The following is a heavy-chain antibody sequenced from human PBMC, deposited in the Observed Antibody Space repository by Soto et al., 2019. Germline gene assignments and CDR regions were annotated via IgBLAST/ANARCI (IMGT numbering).Heavy chain of an antibody. Sequence: GGSLRLSCAASGFTVSSNYMSWVRQAPGKGLEWVSVIYSGGSTYYADSVKGRFTISRDNSKNTLYLQMNSLRAEDTAVYYCASSGASYYYGSGSYYAPPDYWGQGTLVTVSS. V-gene: IGHV3-53*01. CDR3: ASSGASYYYGSGSYYAPPDY. J-gene: IGHJ4*02. CDR1: GFTVSSNY. CDR2: IYSGGST. D-gene: IGHD3-10*01.